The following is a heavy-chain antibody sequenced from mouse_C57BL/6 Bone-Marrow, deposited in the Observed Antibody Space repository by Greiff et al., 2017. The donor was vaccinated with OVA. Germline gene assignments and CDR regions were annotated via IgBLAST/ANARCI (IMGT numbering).Heavy chain of an antibody. J-gene: IGHJ3*01. D-gene: IGHD1-1*01. CDR1: GYTFTDYH. CDR2: INPNNGGT. CDR3: ARDGSSYRTFAY. V-gene: IGHV1-22*01. Sequence: EVQLQQSGPELVKPGASVKMSCKASGYTFTDYHMHWVKQSHGKSLEWIGYINPNNGGTSYNQKFKGKATLTVNKSSSTAYMELRSLTSEDSAVYYCARDGSSYRTFAYWGQGTLVTVSA.